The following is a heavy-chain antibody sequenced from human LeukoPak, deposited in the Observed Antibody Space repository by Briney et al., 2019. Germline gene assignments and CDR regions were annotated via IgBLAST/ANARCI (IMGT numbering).Heavy chain of an antibody. CDR1: GGSISSSSYY. CDR2: IYYSGST. Sequence: SETLSLTCTVSGGSISSSSYYWGWIRQPPGKGLEWIGSIYYSGSTYYNPSLKSRVTISVDTSKDQFSLKLSSVTAADTAVYYCARQLEYYDSSGYGRFDYWGQGTLVTVSS. D-gene: IGHD3-22*01. J-gene: IGHJ4*02. CDR3: ARQLEYYDSSGYGRFDY. V-gene: IGHV4-39*01.